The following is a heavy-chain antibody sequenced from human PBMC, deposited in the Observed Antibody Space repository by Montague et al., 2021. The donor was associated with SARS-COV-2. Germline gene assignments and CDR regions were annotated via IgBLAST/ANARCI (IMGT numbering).Heavy chain of an antibody. Sequence: SLRLSCAASGFTFTSYWMAWVRQAPGKGLEWVASLKENGSEKYIVDSVKGRFTISRDNAKDSLYLQMNSLRAEDTAVYYCARGPRVVAATLWFDPWGQGTQVTVSS. CDR2: LKENGSEK. CDR1: GFTFTSYW. J-gene: IGHJ5*02. D-gene: IGHD2-15*01. V-gene: IGHV3-7*04. CDR3: ARGPRVVAATLWFDP.